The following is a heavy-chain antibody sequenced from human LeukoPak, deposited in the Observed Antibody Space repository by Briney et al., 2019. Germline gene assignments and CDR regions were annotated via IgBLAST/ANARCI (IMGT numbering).Heavy chain of an antibody. CDR1: GVTVSGNY. V-gene: IGHV3-66*02. Sequence: GGSLRLSCAASGVTVSGNYMSWLRQAPGKGLEWVSVIFGGGSTYYADSAKGRFTISNDNSKNTVYLQMTSLRPDDTAIYYCARELTAGATIDYWGPGTLVIVSS. D-gene: IGHD1-7*01. J-gene: IGHJ4*02. CDR2: IFGGGST. CDR3: ARELTAGATIDY.